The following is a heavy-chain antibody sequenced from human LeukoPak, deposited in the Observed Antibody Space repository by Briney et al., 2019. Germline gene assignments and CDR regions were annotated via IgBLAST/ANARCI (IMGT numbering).Heavy chain of an antibody. D-gene: IGHD7-27*01. CDR3: ARDPEVELKLGMRGWFDP. V-gene: IGHV3-30*02. CDR2: TRYDGRNK. J-gene: IGHJ5*02. CDR1: GFTFSSYG. Sequence: PGGSLRLSCAASGFTFSSYGMHWVRQAPGKGLEWVTFTRYDGRNKYYADSVKGRFTISRDNSKNTLYLQMNSLRAEGTAVYYCARDPEVELKLGMRGWFDPWGQGTLVTVSS.